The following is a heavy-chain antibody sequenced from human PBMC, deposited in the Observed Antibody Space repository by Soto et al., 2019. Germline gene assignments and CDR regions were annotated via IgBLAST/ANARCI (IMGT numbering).Heavy chain of an antibody. CDR1: GGPFSGYY. Sequence: SETLSLACAVYGGPFSGYYWSWIRQPPGKGLEWIGEINHSGSTNYNPSLKSRVTISVDTSKNQFSLKLSSVTAADTAVYYCARGRGPTGYYYYTDSWRKGATITVSS. CDR3: ARGRGPTGYYYYTDS. CDR2: INHSGST. V-gene: IGHV4-34*01. D-gene: IGHD6-25*01. J-gene: IGHJ6*03.